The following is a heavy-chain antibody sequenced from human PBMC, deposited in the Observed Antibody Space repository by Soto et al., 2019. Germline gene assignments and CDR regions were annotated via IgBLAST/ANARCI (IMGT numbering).Heavy chain of an antibody. Sequence: QVQLMESGGGVVQPGRSLRLSCAASGFTFSNFGMHWVRQAPGKGLEWVAVIWYDGSNEYYPDSVKGRFTISRDNSKNTLYLQMNSLRAEDTAVYYCARLNTGWYFDLWGRGTLVTVSS. CDR2: IWYDGSNE. CDR3: ARLNTGWYFDL. V-gene: IGHV3-33*01. D-gene: IGHD4-17*01. J-gene: IGHJ2*01. CDR1: GFTFSNFG.